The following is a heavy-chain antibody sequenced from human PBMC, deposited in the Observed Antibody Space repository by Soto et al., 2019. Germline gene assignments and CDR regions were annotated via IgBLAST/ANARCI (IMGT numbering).Heavy chain of an antibody. CDR3: AKDTYGSWYPHYYYYGMDV. Sequence: PGGSLRLSCAASGFTFSSYGMHWVRQAPGKGLEWVAVISYDGSNKYYADSVKGRFTISRDNSKNTLYLQMNSLRAEDTAVYYCAKDTYGSWYPHYYYYGMDVWGQGTTVTVS. CDR1: GFTFSSYG. V-gene: IGHV3-30*18. CDR2: ISYDGSNK. J-gene: IGHJ6*02. D-gene: IGHD6-13*01.